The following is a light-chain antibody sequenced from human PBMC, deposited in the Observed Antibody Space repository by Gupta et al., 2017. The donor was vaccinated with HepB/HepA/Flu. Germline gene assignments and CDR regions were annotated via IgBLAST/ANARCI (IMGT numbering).Light chain of an antibody. V-gene: IGKV3-11*01. CDR3: QKRRS. CDR1: QSVSSY. Sequence: IVLTQSPATLSLSPGERATLSCRASQSVSSYLAWYQQKPGQAPRLLIYEASNRATGITARFSGSGSGTDFTLTISRIEPEDFAGYDCQKRRSFGQGTKLEIK. J-gene: IGKJ2*03. CDR2: EAS.